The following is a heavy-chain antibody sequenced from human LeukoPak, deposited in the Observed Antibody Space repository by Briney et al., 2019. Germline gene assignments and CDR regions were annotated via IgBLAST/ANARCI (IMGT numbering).Heavy chain of an antibody. J-gene: IGHJ6*02. CDR2: INPNSGGT. Sequence: ASVKVSCKASGYTFTGYYMHWVRQAPGQGLEWMGWINPNSGGTNYAQKFQGRVTMTRDTSISTAYMELRSLRSDDTAVYYCARGVIMITFGGVIELYYYGMDVWGQGTTVTVSS. V-gene: IGHV1-2*02. CDR1: GYTFTGYY. CDR3: ARGVIMITFGGVIELYYYGMDV. D-gene: IGHD3-16*02.